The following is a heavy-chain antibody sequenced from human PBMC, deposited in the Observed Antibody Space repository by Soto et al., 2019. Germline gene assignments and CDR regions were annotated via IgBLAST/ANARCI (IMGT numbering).Heavy chain of an antibody. V-gene: IGHV1-58*02. CDR1: GSGFIRSG. CDR2: IVVASGQT. J-gene: IGHJ6*02. D-gene: IGHD2-15*01. Sequence: SVKVSCKASGSGFIRSGIQWVRQAHGQRLEWIGWIVVASGQTNYAQNFRGRLAITRDTSTATAYIELTGLTSEDTAVYFCSADRSHIGVGWWVWGQGTTVPVCS. CDR3: SADRSHIGVGWWV.